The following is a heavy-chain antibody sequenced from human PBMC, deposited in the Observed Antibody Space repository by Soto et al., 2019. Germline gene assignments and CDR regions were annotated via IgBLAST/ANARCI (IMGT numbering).Heavy chain of an antibody. CDR3: AIWGGDDLYDDAFDI. CDR1: GGTFSSYT. CDR2: IIPILGIA. J-gene: IGHJ3*02. Sequence: QVQLVQSGAEVKKPGSSVKVSCKASGGTFSSYTISWVRQAPGQGLEWMGRIIPILGIANYAQKFQGRVTSTADKSTSTAYMELSSLRSEDTAVYYCAIWGGDDLYDDAFDIWGQGTMVTVSS. V-gene: IGHV1-69*02. D-gene: IGHD5-12*01.